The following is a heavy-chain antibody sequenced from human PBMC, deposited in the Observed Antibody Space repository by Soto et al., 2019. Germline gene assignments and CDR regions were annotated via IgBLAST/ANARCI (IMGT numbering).Heavy chain of an antibody. J-gene: IGHJ4*02. CDR3: AKRRGAGGHFDY. CDR1: GFTFSTYA. Sequence: RLSCAASGFTFSTYAMGWVRQAPGKGLEWVSVVSSGGGTHYADSVKGRFTVSRDNSKNTLSLQMNSLRADDTAVYYCAKRRGAGGHFDYWGQGALVTVSS. D-gene: IGHD2-15*01. CDR2: VSSGGGT. V-gene: IGHV3-23*01.